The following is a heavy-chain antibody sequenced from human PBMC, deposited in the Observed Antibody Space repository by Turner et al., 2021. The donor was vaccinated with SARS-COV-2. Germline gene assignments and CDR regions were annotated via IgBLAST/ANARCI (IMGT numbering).Heavy chain of an antibody. Sequence: EVRLVESGGGLAQPGGSLRLSCAASGSTFSSYAINWVRQAPGKGLEWLSYISSGSTDIYYADSVRGRFTVSRDNARNSLYLQMNNLRAEDTAVYYCARDKRYSIDYWGQGTLVTVSS. V-gene: IGHV3-48*01. J-gene: IGHJ4*02. CDR3: ARDKRYSIDY. CDR1: GSTFSSYA. D-gene: IGHD1-1*01. CDR2: ISSGSTDI.